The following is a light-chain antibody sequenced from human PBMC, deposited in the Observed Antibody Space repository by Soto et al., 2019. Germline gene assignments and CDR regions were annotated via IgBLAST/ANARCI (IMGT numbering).Light chain of an antibody. CDR2: GTS. CDR1: QGISSY. CDR3: QQSYSSSWT. V-gene: IGKV1-39*01. Sequence: DIQMTQSPSSLSSSVSERFTITCRASQGISSYLAWYQQKPGKAPNLLIYGTSGVHSGVPSRFSGSGSGTDFNLTISSLQREDFATYYCQQSYSSSWTFGQGTKVDIK. J-gene: IGKJ1*01.